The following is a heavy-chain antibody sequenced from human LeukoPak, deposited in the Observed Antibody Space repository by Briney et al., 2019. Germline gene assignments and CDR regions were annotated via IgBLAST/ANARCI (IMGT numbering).Heavy chain of an antibody. D-gene: IGHD3-22*01. CDR3: AKLYYYDSSGHYHDY. J-gene: IGHJ4*02. CDR2: ISYDGSNK. Sequence: GGSLRLSCAASGFTFSSYAMNWVRQAPGKGLEWVAVISYDGSNKYYADSVKGRFTISKDNSKNTLYLQVNSLRAEDTAVYYCAKLYYYDSSGHYHDYWGQGTLVTVSS. V-gene: IGHV3-30*18. CDR1: GFTFSSYA.